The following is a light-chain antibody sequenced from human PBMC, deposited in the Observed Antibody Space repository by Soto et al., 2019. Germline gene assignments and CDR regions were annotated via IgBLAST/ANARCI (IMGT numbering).Light chain of an antibody. CDR2: DAS. V-gene: IGKV3-11*01. Sequence: EIQLTQSPSTLSLSPGDRVTLSCRANQSVSSDLAWYQQKPGQAPRLLIYDASNRATGIPARFSGSGSGTDFTLTISRLEPEDFGVYYCQQYGRPFGQGTKVDI. CDR1: QSVSSD. J-gene: IGKJ1*01. CDR3: QQYGRP.